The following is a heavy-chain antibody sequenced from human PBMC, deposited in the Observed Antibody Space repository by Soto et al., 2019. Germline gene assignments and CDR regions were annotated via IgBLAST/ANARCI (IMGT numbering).Heavy chain of an antibody. V-gene: IGHV3-74*01. J-gene: IGHJ4*02. D-gene: IGHD3-10*02. CDR2: INDDGIST. CDR3: TRGPRSTSTCTGAF. CDR1: GFTFSMYW. Sequence: EVQLVESGGGLVQPGGSLRLSCAASGFTFSMYWMHWVRQVPGKGPEWVSRINDDGISTYDADSVKGRFTFSRDNAKNTLYLKMNASRVEDTAVSYCTRGPRSTSTCTGAFWGQGTLVTVPS.